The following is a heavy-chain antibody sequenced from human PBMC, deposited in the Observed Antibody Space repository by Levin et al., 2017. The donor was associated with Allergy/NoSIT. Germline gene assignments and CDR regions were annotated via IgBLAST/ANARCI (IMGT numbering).Heavy chain of an antibody. Sequence: LSQTLSLTCAVYGGSFSGYYWSWIRQPPGKGLEWIGEINHSGSTNYNPSLKSRVTISVDTSKNQFSLKLSSVTAADTAVYYCARGYYGSGSYYKGPLPPRINSQEMPWGQGTLVTVSS. V-gene: IGHV4-34*01. CDR1: GGSFSGYY. J-gene: IGHJ5*02. CDR3: ARGYYGSGSYYKGPLPPRINSQEMP. CDR2: INHSGST. D-gene: IGHD3-10*01.